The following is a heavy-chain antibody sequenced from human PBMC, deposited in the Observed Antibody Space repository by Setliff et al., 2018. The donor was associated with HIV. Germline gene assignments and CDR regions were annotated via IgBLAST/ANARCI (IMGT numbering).Heavy chain of an antibody. CDR1: GFTFSDYW. Sequence: GSLRLSCAASGFTFSDYWMSWVRQAPGEGLEWIGEINFGGSTKYNPSLKSRVTISEDTSKNQFSLSLKSVTAADTALYYCARATGPTFYFDSWGQGTLVTVSS. CDR3: ARATGPTFYFDS. J-gene: IGHJ4*02. V-gene: IGHV4-34*01. CDR2: INFGGST.